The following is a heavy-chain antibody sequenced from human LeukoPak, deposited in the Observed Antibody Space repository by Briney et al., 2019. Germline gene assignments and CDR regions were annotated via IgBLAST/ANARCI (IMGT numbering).Heavy chain of an antibody. CDR1: GFTFNIYS. V-gene: IGHV3-48*04. CDR3: ARERGYCAGESCYGFDY. D-gene: IGHD2-15*01. J-gene: IGHJ4*02. CDR2: ITSKSTTI. Sequence: GGSLRLSCAASGFTFNIYSMDWVRQAPGRGLEWVSKITSKSTTIYYADSVKGRFTISRDNARNSLYLQMNSLRAEDTAVYYCARERGYCAGESCYGFDYCGQGILVTVSS.